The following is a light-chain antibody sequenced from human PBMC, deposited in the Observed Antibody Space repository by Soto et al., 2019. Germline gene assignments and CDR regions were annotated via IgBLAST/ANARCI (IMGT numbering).Light chain of an antibody. CDR2: GTS. J-gene: IGKJ5*01. Sequence: DIVMTQSPAPLSVSPGERATLSGRAIQSVSTSLAWYQQKPGQATRLLIYGTSTMATGIPARFSGSGSGTECTITISSLQSEDFGVYYCQQYNNLPLTFGQGTRLEIK. CDR1: QSVSTS. V-gene: IGKV3-15*01. CDR3: QQYNNLPLT.